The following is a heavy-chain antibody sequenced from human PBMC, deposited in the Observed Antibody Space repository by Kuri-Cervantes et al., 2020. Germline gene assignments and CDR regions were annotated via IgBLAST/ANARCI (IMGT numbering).Heavy chain of an antibody. V-gene: IGHV4-38-2*01. Sequence: ESLKISCAASGFTFSSYAMSWVRQAPGKGLEWIGYIYHSGSTYYNPSLKSRVTISVDTSKNQFSLKLSSVTAADTAVYYCARGGRYSGYDYYFDYWGQGTLVTVSS. CDR3: ARGGRYSGYDYYFDY. CDR2: IYHSGST. CDR1: GFTFSSYA. J-gene: IGHJ4*02. D-gene: IGHD5-12*01.